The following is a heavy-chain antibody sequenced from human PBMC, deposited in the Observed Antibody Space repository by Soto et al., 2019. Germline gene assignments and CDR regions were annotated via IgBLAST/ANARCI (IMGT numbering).Heavy chain of an antibody. V-gene: IGHV1-8*01. Sequence: QVQLVQSGAEVKKPGASVKVSCKASGYTFTSYDINWVRQATGQGLEWMGWMNPNSGNTGYAQKFQGRVTMTRNTSISTAYMELSNLRSESTAVYYWARGGYYDKGDRFDPWGQGTLVTVSS. J-gene: IGHJ5*02. CDR3: ARGGYYDKGDRFDP. CDR2: MNPNSGNT. D-gene: IGHD3-22*01. CDR1: GYTFTSYD.